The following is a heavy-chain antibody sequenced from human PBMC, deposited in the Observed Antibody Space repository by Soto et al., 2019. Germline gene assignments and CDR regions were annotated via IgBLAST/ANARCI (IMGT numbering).Heavy chain of an antibody. CDR1: GFTFSDYY. J-gene: IGHJ6*02. D-gene: IGHD3-16*01. V-gene: IGHV3-11*01. CDR3: ARDGDGGGGVFVYYYYYGMDV. Sequence: QVQLVESGGGLVKPGGSLRLSCAASGFTFSDYYMSWIRQAPGKGLEWVSYISSSGSTIYYADSVKGRFTISRDNAKKPRYLQRNSLRVEDTAVYYCARDGDGGGGVFVYYYYYGMDVCGQGTTVTVSS. CDR2: ISSSGSTI.